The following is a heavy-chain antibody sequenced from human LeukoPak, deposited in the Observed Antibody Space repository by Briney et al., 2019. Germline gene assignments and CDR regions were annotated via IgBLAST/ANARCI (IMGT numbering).Heavy chain of an antibody. Sequence: SETLSLTCAVYGGSFSGYYCSWIRQPDGKGLEWIGRIYTSGSTNYNPSLKSRVAMSVDTSKNQFSLKLSSVTAADTAVYFCARNYYDTRKPWDWGQGTLVTVSS. CDR2: IYTSGST. D-gene: IGHD3-22*01. CDR3: ARNYYDTRKPWD. J-gene: IGHJ4*02. V-gene: IGHV4-59*10. CDR1: GGSFSGYY.